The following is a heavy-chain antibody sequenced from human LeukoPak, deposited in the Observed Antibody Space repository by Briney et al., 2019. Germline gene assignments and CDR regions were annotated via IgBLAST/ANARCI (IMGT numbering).Heavy chain of an antibody. CDR3: AKDSGGMPFDY. Sequence: PGGSLRLSCAASGLTFSGYAMQWVRQAPGRGLEFVAAITGDGIDTYYANSVRGRFTISRDNSRNTLFLQMDSLTGDDMAVYYCAKDSGGMPFDYWGQGTLVTVSS. CDR2: ITGDGIDT. V-gene: IGHV3-64*01. J-gene: IGHJ4*02. D-gene: IGHD3-10*01. CDR1: GLTFSGYA.